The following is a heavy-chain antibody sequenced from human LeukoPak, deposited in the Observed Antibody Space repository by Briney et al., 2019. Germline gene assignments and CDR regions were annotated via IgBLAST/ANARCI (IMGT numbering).Heavy chain of an antibody. D-gene: IGHD2-2*01. CDR3: ARFTPRLTREKFDY. Sequence: ASVKVSCKAFGYTFTNYDINWVRQAPGQGLEWMGWISAYNGNTKYAQKFQGRVTMTTDTSTSTAHMELRSLRSDDTAVYYCARFTPRLTREKFDYWGQGTLVTVSS. CDR2: ISAYNGNT. CDR1: GYTFTNYD. V-gene: IGHV1-18*01. J-gene: IGHJ4*02.